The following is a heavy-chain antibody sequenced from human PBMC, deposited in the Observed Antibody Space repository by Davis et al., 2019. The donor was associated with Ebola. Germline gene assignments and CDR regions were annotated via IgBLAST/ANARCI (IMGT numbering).Heavy chain of an antibody. CDR2: IYPGDSDT. D-gene: IGHD5-12*01. J-gene: IGHJ6*02. V-gene: IGHV5-51*01. CDR3: ARLPITLRYYGMDV. CDR1: GYSFTSYW. Sequence: PGGSLRLSCKGSGYSFTSYWIGWVRQLPGKGLEWMGFIYPGDSDTRYSPSFQGQVTISADKSISTAYLQWSSLKASDTAMYYCARLPITLRYYGMDVWGQGTTVTVSS.